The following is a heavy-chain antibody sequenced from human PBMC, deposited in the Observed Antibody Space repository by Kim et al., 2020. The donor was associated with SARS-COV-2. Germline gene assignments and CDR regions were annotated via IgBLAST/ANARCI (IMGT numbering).Heavy chain of an antibody. CDR3: ARTLSVASAFDF. CDR1: GGSISSSSYY. V-gene: IGHV4-39*01. Sequence: SETLSLTCTVSGGSISSSSYYWGWIRQPPGKGLEWIGSIYYSGSTYYNPSLKSRVTISVDTSKNQFSLKLSSVTAADTAVYYCARTLSVASAFDFWGQGT. J-gene: IGHJ4*03. D-gene: IGHD3-16*01. CDR2: IYYSGST.